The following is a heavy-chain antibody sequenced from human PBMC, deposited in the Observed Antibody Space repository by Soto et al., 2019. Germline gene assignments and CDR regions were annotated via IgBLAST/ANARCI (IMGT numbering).Heavy chain of an antibody. D-gene: IGHD3-3*01. CDR1: GFTFSTFA. J-gene: IGHJ5*02. CDR3: ARAGLPDDFRSGGYWFDP. CDR2: ISHDGRIE. Sequence: QVHLVESGGGVVQPGRSLRLSCAASGFTFSTFALHWVRQAPGEGLEWVALISHDGRIEKYADSVKGRFTISRDNSKNTLYMQMDSVRLADTGVYYCARAGLPDDFRSGGYWFDPWGQGTQVTVSS. V-gene: IGHV3-30-3*01.